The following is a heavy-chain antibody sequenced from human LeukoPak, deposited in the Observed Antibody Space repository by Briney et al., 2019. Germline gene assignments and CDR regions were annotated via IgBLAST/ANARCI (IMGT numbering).Heavy chain of an antibody. V-gene: IGHV1-18*01. Sequence: ASVKVSCKASGYTFTSYGISWVRQAPGQGLEWMGWISAYNGNTNYAQKLQGRVTMTTDTSTSTAYMELRSLRSDDTAVYYCARGVVVPAAILRDHYYYYMDVWGKGTTVTVSS. CDR2: ISAYNGNT. D-gene: IGHD2-2*01. CDR1: GYTFTSYG. J-gene: IGHJ6*03. CDR3: ARGVVVPAAILRDHYYYYMDV.